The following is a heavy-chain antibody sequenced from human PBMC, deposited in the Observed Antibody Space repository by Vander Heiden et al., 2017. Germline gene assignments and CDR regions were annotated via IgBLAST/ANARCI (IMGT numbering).Heavy chain of an antibody. J-gene: IGHJ6*02. CDR3: ATDPGSGPSGSMDV. Sequence: QVQLVPSGAEVKQPGASVKVSCTVSGYPLTELSMNWGRQAPGKGLEWMGGFDPEDGETIYAQKFQGRVTMTEDTSTDTAYMELSSLRSEDTAVYYCATDPGSGPSGSMDVWGQGTTVTVSS. D-gene: IGHD3-3*01. V-gene: IGHV1-24*01. CDR2: FDPEDGET. CDR1: GYPLTELS.